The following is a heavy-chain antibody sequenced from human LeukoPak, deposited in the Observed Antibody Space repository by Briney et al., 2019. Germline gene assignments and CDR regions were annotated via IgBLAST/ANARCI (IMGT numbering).Heavy chain of an antibody. CDR1: GFTFSSNY. CDR2: IYSGGST. CDR3: ARGPFYTDTANDY. Sequence: GGSLRLSCAASGFTFSSNYMSWVRQAPGKGLEWVSVIYSGGSTYYADSVKGRFTISRDNSKNTLYLQMNSLRAEDTAVYYCARGPFYTDTANDYWGQGTLVTVSS. J-gene: IGHJ4*02. V-gene: IGHV3-66*01. D-gene: IGHD5-18*01.